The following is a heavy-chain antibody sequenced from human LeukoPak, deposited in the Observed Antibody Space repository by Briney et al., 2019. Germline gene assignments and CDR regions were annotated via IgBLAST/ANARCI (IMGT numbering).Heavy chain of an antibody. V-gene: IGHV3-74*01. J-gene: IGHJ4*02. CDR3: ARTWELLPDFDY. CDR2: INSDGSST. D-gene: IGHD1-26*01. CDR1: GFTFSSYW. Sequence: PGRSLRLSCAASGFTFSSYWMHWVRQAPGKGLVWVSRINSDGSSTSYADSVKGRFTISRDNAKNTLYLQMNSLRAEDTAVYYCARTWELLPDFDYWGQGTLVTVSS.